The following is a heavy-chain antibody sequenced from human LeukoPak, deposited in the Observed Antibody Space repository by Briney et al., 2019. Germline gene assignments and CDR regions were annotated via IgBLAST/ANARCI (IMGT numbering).Heavy chain of an antibody. CDR3: ARVPGSWYVYFGY. D-gene: IGHD6-13*01. J-gene: IGHJ4*02. Sequence: GESLRLSCAASGFTFSSYWMHWVRQAPGKGLVWVSRINSDGSSTSYADSVKGRFTISRDNAKNTLYLQMNSLRAEDTAVYYCARVPGSWYVYFGYWGQGTLVTVSS. CDR1: GFTFSSYW. CDR2: INSDGSST. V-gene: IGHV3-74*01.